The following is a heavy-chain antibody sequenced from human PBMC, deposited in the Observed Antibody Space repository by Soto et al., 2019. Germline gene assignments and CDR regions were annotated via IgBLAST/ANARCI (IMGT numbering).Heavy chain of an antibody. CDR3: ARDPSGSGSYYY. J-gene: IGHJ4*02. Sequence: GGSLRLSCETSGFNFITYWMHWVRQAPGKGLVWVSRINSDGSSTSYADSVKGRFTISRDNAKNTLYLQMNSLRAEDTAVYYCARDPSGSGSYYYWGQGTLVTVSS. V-gene: IGHV3-74*01. CDR2: INSDGSST. CDR1: GFNFITYW. D-gene: IGHD3-10*01.